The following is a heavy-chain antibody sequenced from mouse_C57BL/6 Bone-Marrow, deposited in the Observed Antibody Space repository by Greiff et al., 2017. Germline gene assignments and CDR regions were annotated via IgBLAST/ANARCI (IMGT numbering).Heavy chain of an antibody. CDR2: IDPNSGGT. CDR3: ARVGGKREKRYAMDY. Sequence: QVQLKQPGAELVKPGASVKLFCKASGYTFTSYWMHWVKQRPGRGLEWIGRIDPNSGGTKYNEKFKSKATLTVDKPSSTAYMQLSSLTSEDSAVYYCARVGGKREKRYAMDYWGQGTSVTVSS. CDR1: GYTFTSYW. D-gene: IGHD1-1*01. V-gene: IGHV1-72*01. J-gene: IGHJ4*01.